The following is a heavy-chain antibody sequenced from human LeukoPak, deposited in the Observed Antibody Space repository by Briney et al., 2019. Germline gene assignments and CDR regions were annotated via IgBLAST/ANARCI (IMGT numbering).Heavy chain of an antibody. CDR1: AYTFSTYW. V-gene: IGHV3-74*01. J-gene: IGHJ3*02. D-gene: IGHD5/OR15-5a*01. Sequence: GGSLRLSCAVSAYTFSTYWMHWVRQAPGKGLVWVSRINSDGSSTRYADSVKGRFTISRDNTKNTLYLQMNSLRAEDMAVYYCVREDSVNFPDAFDIWGQGTMVTVSS. CDR2: INSDGSST. CDR3: VREDSVNFPDAFDI.